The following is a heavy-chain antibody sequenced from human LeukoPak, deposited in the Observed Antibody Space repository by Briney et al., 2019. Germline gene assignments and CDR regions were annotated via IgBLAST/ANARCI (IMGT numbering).Heavy chain of an antibody. D-gene: IGHD3-16*01. CDR1: GGSMSSGDYY. CDR2: TYNIGSP. V-gene: IGHV4-30-4*08. Sequence: SETLSLTCTVSGGSMSSGDYYYTWIRQPPGKGLEWIGFTYNIGSPYYIASLKSRSTISIDTSKNQFSLKLSSVTAADTAVYYCARFHSRYENLRSDSWGPGTMVTVSS. CDR3: ARFHSRYENLRSDS. J-gene: IGHJ3*02.